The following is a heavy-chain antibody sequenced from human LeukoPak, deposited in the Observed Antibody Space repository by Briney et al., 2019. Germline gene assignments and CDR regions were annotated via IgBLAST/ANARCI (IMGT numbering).Heavy chain of an antibody. D-gene: IGHD6-19*01. CDR2: ITASGTAM. CDR3: ARARIGDSSGWCFDY. J-gene: IGHJ4*02. V-gene: IGHV3-48*01. Sequence: GGSLRLSCAASGFTFSSYSMNWVRQAPGKGLEWVSHITASGTAMFYADSVKGRFTISRDNAKNSLYLQMNSLRSEDTAVYYCARARIGDSSGWCFDYWGQGTLVTVSS. CDR1: GFTFSSYS.